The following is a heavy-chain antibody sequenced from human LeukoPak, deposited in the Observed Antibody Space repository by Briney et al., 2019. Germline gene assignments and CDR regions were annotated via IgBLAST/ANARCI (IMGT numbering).Heavy chain of an antibody. J-gene: IGHJ4*02. CDR3: ARDGHAAYDSSGAPPDY. CDR2: ISRSSSTI. CDR1: GFTFSSYS. Sequence: GGSLRLSCAASGFTFSSYSMDWVRQAPGKGLEWVSHISRSSSTIYYADSVKGRFTISRDNAKNSLYLQMNSLRAEDTAVYYCARDGHAAYDSSGAPPDYWGQGTLVTVSS. V-gene: IGHV3-48*04. D-gene: IGHD3-22*01.